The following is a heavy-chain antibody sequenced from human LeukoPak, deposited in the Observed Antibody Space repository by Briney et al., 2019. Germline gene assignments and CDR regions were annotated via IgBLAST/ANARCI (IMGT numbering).Heavy chain of an antibody. D-gene: IGHD5-12*01. V-gene: IGHV3-11*04. CDR1: GFTFSDYY. CDR2: ISSSGSTI. Sequence: GGSLRLSCAASGFTFSDYYMSWIRQAPGKGLEWVSYISSSGSTIYYADSVKGRFTISRDNTKNSLYLQMNSLRAEDTAVYYCARDAVATMDFDYWGQGTLVTVSS. CDR3: ARDAVATMDFDY. J-gene: IGHJ4*02.